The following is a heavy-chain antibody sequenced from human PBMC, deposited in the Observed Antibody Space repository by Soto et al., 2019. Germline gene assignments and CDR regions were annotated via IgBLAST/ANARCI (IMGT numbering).Heavy chain of an antibody. CDR3: ARSHSTPNVLRFDP. D-gene: IGHD2-2*01. Sequence: QVQLVQSGAEVKKPGASVKVSRKASGYTFTSYGFSWVRQAPGQGLEWMGWISSYNGNTNYAQKLQGRVTMTTDTSTSTAYMELRSLRSDDTAVYYCARSHSTPNVLRFDPWGQGTLVTVSS. CDR2: ISSYNGNT. CDR1: GYTFTSYG. V-gene: IGHV1-18*01. J-gene: IGHJ5*02.